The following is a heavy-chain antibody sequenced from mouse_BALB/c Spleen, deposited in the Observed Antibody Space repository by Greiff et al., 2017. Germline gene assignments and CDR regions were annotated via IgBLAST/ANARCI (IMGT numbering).Heavy chain of an antibody. CDR2: IYPYNGGT. D-gene: IGHD2-1*01. J-gene: IGHJ2*01. CDR1: GFTFTDYN. CDR3: ALLPTDY. V-gene: IGHV1S29*02. Sequence: VQLKESGPGLVKPGASVRLSCRASGFTFTDYNMHWVKQSHGKSLEWIGYIYPYNGGTGNNQKFKSKATLTVDNSSSTAYMELRSLTSEDSAVYYCALLPTDYWGQGTTLTVSS.